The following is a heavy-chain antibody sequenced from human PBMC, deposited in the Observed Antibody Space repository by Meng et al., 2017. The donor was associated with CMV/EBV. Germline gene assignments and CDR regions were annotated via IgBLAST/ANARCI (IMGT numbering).Heavy chain of an antibody. Sequence: GESLKISCAASGFTFSSYEMNWVRQAPGKGLEWASYISSSGSTIYYADSVKGRFTISRDNAKNSLYLQMNSLRAEDTAVYYCARGGKQLVLVPVYYYYGMDVWGQGTTVTVSS. CDR1: GFTFSSYE. V-gene: IGHV3-48*03. D-gene: IGHD6-13*01. CDR3: ARGGKQLVLVPVYYYYGMDV. J-gene: IGHJ6*02. CDR2: ISSSGSTI.